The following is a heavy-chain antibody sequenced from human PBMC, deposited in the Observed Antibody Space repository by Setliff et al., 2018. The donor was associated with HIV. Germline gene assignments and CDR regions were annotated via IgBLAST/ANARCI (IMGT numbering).Heavy chain of an antibody. V-gene: IGHV1-69*13. CDR3: ARDIGYCSSTSCYHAFDI. J-gene: IGHJ3*02. CDR2: IIPIFGTA. CDR1: GGNFSSYA. D-gene: IGHD2-2*01. Sequence: SVKFSCKASGGNFSSYAISWVRQAPGQGPQWMGGIIPIFGTANYAQKFQGRVTITADESTSTAYMELSSLRSEDTAVYYCARDIGYCSSTSCYHAFDIWGQGTMVTVSS.